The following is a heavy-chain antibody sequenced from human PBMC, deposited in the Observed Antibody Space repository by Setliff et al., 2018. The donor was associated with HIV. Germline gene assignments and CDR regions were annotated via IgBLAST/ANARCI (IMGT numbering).Heavy chain of an antibody. Sequence: ASVKVSCKASGYLFNGYYMHWVRQAPGQGLEWMGWINVNSGGTKYAQKFQGRVTMTRDTSISTAYMEVSSLRSDDTAVYYCAREGSPIYYFDYWSQGTLVTVSS. D-gene: IGHD3-10*01. J-gene: IGHJ4*02. CDR1: GYLFNGYY. CDR2: INVNSGGT. V-gene: IGHV1-2*02. CDR3: AREGSPIYYFDY.